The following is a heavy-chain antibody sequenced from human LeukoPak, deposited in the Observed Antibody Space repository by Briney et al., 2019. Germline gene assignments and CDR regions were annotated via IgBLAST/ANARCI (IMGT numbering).Heavy chain of an antibody. CDR3: ARSRRDGYNYDY. Sequence: SETLSLTCAVYGGSFSGYYWSWIRRPPGKGLEWIGEINHSGSTNYNPSLKSRVTISVDTSKNQFSLKLSSVTAADTAVYYCARSRRDGYNYDYWGQGTLVTVSS. V-gene: IGHV4-34*01. CDR2: INHSGST. J-gene: IGHJ4*02. CDR1: GGSFSGYY. D-gene: IGHD5-24*01.